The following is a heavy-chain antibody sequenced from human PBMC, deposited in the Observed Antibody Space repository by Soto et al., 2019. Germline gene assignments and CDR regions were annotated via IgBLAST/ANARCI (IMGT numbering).Heavy chain of an antibody. J-gene: IGHJ4*02. CDR3: ASNQGDQTGYYYGSGSYYIGGY. CDR1: GGPFSSYA. CDR2: IIPIFGTA. D-gene: IGHD3-10*01. V-gene: IGHV1-69*06. Sequence: GASVKVSCKASGGPFSSYAISWVRQAPGQGLEWMGGIIPIFGTANYAQKFQGRVTITADKSTSTAYMELSSLRSEDTAVYYCASNQGDQTGYYYGSGSYYIGGYWGQGTLVTVSS.